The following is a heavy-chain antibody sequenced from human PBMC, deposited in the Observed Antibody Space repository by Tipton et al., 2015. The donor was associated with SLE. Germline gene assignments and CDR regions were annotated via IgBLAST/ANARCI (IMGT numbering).Heavy chain of an antibody. Sequence: SLRLSCAASGFTFSSYAMSWVRQAPGKGLEWVSAIGGSGGSTYNADSVKGRFTISRDNSKNTLYLQMNSLRAEDTAVYYCAKGEGITMVRGVITDWGQGTLVTVSS. CDR3: AKGEGITMVRGVITD. D-gene: IGHD3-10*01. CDR2: IGGSGGST. CDR1: GFTFSSYA. J-gene: IGHJ4*02. V-gene: IGHV3-23*01.